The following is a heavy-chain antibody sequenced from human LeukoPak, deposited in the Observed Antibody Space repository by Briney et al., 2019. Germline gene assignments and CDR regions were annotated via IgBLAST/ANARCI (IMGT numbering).Heavy chain of an antibody. V-gene: IGHV4-59*01. D-gene: IGHD5-18*01. CDR1: GGSMSNYH. CDR2: IYNTETT. CDR3: ARGSDGFRFDP. Sequence: SETLSLTCTVSGGSMSNYHWTWIRQSPGKGPEYIGYIYNTETTKYNPSLKSRVTVSVDMSKKQFSLKLNSVTAADTAVYYCARGSDGFRFDPWGQGILVTVSS. J-gene: IGHJ5*02.